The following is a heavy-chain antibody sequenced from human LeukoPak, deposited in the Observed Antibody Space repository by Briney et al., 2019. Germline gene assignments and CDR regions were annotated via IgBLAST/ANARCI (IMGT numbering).Heavy chain of an antibody. D-gene: IGHD3-3*01. Sequence: SETLSLTCTVSGGSISSYYWSWIRQPPGKGLEWIGYIYYSGSTNYNPSLKSRVTISVDTSKNQFSLKLSSVTAADTAVYYCARHKGVPYYDFWSGYYTGVGFDYWGQGTLVTDSS. CDR3: ARHKGVPYYDFWSGYYTGVGFDY. CDR2: IYYSGST. CDR1: GGSISSYY. J-gene: IGHJ4*02. V-gene: IGHV4-59*08.